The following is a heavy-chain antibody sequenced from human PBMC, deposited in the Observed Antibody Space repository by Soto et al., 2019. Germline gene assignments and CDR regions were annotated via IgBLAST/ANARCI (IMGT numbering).Heavy chain of an antibody. V-gene: IGHV3-23*03. Sequence: EVQLLESGGGLVQPGGSLTLSCAASGFTFSDYTMTWVRQAPGKVLECISVILADYNTYYTDSVRGRFTISRDNSKNTLYLEMNSLRAEDTAVYYCARRTNGYFGYWGQGALGTVSS. J-gene: IGHJ4*02. CDR3: ARRTNGYFGY. CDR2: ILADYNT. CDR1: GFTFSDYT. D-gene: IGHD2-8*01.